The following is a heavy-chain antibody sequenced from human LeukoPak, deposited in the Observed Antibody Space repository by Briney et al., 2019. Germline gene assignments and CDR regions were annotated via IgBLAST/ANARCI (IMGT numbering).Heavy chain of an antibody. CDR3: AKDFIVAVGTAAFDI. CDR2: ISGSGGDT. J-gene: IGHJ3*02. V-gene: IGHV3-23*01. Sequence: GGSLRLSCAASGFTFRTYAMSWVRQAPGKGLEWVSGISGSGGDTKYADSVKGRFTISRDNSKNTLHLQMNSLRVEDTAVYYCAKDFIVAVGTAAFDIWGQGTMVTVSS. D-gene: IGHD6-13*01. CDR1: GFTFRTYA.